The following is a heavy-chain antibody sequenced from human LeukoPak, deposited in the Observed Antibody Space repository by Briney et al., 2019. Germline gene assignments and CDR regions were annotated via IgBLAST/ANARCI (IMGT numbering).Heavy chain of an antibody. V-gene: IGHV3-9*01. D-gene: IGHD3-22*01. Sequence: PGGSLRLSCAASGFTFDDYAMHWVRQAPGKGLEWVSGISWNSGSIGYADSVKGRFTISRDNAKNSLYLQMNSLRAEDTALYYCAKDVHSHLITPDYWRQGTLVTVSS. CDR3: AKDVHSHLITPDY. J-gene: IGHJ4*02. CDR2: ISWNSGSI. CDR1: GFTFDDYA.